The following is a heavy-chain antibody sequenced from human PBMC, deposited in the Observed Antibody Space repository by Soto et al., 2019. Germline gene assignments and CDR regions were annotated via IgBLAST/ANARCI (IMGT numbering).Heavy chain of an antibody. D-gene: IGHD5-12*01. Sequence: GGSLRLSCAASGFTFSSYWMHWVRQAPGKGLVWVSRINSDGSSTSYADSVKGRFTISRDNAKNTLYLQMNSLRAEDTAVYYCARDSYSGYHLTPLDYPAQRTFVPGSA. V-gene: IGHV3-74*01. CDR3: ARDSYSGYHLTPLDY. J-gene: IGHJ4*02. CDR1: GFTFSSYW. CDR2: INSDGSST.